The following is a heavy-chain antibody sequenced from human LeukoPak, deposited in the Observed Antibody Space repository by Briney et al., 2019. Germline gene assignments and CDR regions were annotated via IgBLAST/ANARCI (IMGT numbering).Heavy chain of an antibody. CDR2: IIPIFGTA. J-gene: IGHJ4*02. CDR1: GGTFSSYA. Sequence: GASVKVSFKASGGTFSSYAISWVRQAPGQGLEWMGGIIPIFGTANYAQKFQGRVTITADKSTSTAYMELSSLRSEDTAVYYCARLGYCSGGSCSRGYWGQGTLVTVSS. V-gene: IGHV1-69*06. D-gene: IGHD2-15*01. CDR3: ARLGYCSGGSCSRGY.